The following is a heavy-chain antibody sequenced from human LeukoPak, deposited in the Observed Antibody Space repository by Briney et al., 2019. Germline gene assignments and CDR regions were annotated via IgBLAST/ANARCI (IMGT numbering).Heavy chain of an antibody. Sequence: SVKVSCKASGGTFSSYSISWVRQAPGQGLEWMGGIIPILGTANNAQKFQGRVTITADESTSTVYMELGSLRSEDTAVYYCARDLWDDVGLDYWGQGTLVTVSS. CDR1: GGTFSSYS. CDR2: IIPILGTA. CDR3: ARDLWDDVGLDY. J-gene: IGHJ4*02. D-gene: IGHD1-1*01. V-gene: IGHV1-69*13.